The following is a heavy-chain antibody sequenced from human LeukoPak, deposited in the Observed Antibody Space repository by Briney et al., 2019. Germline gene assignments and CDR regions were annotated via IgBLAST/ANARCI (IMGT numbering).Heavy chain of an antibody. CDR1: GFSFRSYS. D-gene: IGHD5-18*01. CDR3: ARILEDTAMEHFDF. V-gene: IGHV3-33*01. CDR2: IWYNGSNK. J-gene: IGHJ4*02. Sequence: GGSLRLSCTASGFSFRSYSMHWLRQAPGKGLEWVAVIWYNGSNKLYANSVKGRFTISRDNSKNTLYLQMNSLRAEDTAVYYCARILEDTAMEHFDFWGQGILVTVSS.